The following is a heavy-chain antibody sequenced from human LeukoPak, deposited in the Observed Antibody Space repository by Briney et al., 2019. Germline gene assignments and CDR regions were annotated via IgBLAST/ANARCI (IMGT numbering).Heavy chain of an antibody. CDR1: GYSISSGYY. D-gene: IGHD3-10*01. J-gene: IGHJ4*02. CDR2: IYHSGSA. V-gene: IGHV4-38-2*02. CDR3: ARHARDTMVRGVIIRTSYYFDY. Sequence: SETLSLTCTVSGYSISSGYYWGWIRQPPGKALEWIGSIYHSGSAYYGPSLKSRVTISVDTSKNQFSLKLSSVTAADTAVYYCARHARDTMVRGVIIRTSYYFDYWGQGTLVTVSS.